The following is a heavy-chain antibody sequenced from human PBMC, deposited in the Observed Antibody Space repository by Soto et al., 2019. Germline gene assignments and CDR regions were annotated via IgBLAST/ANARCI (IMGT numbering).Heavy chain of an antibody. CDR2: INAGNGNT. D-gene: IGHD6-19*01. CDR1: GYTFTSYA. J-gene: IGHJ6*02. CDR3: ARSGWISGGGWYVATLTHYYYYGMDV. Sequence: ASVKVSCKASGYTFTSYAMHWVRQAPGQRLEWMGWINAGNGNTKYSQKFQGRVTITRDTSASTAYMELNSLRSEDTAVYYCARSGWISGGGWYVATLTHYYYYGMDVWGQGTTVTLSS. V-gene: IGHV1-3*01.